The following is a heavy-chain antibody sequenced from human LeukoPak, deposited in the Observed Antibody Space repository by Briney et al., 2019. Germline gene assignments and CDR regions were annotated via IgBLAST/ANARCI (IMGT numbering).Heavy chain of an antibody. V-gene: IGHV1-69*01. J-gene: IGHJ4*02. D-gene: IGHD7-27*01. CDR1: GGTLSSYA. CDR3: ARGLEITGDKDY. Sequence: SVKVSCKASGGTLSSYAISWVRQAPGQGLEWMGGIIPIFGTANYAQKFQGRVTITADESTSTAYMELSSLRSEDTAVYYCARGLEITGDKDYWGQGTLVTVSS. CDR2: IIPIFGTA.